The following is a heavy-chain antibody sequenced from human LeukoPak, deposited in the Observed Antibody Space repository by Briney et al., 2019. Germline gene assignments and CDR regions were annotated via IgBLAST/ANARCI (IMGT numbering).Heavy chain of an antibody. D-gene: IGHD1-26*01. CDR1: GGSFSGYY. CDR3: ARVDSGSFLGDWFDP. V-gene: IGHV4-34*01. CDR2: INHSGST. J-gene: IGHJ5*02. Sequence: PSETLSLTCAVYGGSFSGYYWSWIRQPPGKGLEWIGEINHSGSTNYNPSLKSRVTISVDTSKNQFSLKLSSVTAADTAVYYCARVDSGSFLGDWFDPWGQGTLVTVSS.